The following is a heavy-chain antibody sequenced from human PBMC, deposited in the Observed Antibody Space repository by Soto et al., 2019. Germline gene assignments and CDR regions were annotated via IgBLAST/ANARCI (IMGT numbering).Heavy chain of an antibody. V-gene: IGHV3-7*04. J-gene: IGHJ5*02. CDR2: IKQDGSEK. CDR1: GFTFSSYW. Sequence: PGGSLRLSCAASGFTFSSYWMSWVRQAPGKGLEWVANIKQDGSEKYYVDPVKGRFTISRDNAKNSLYLQMNSLRAEDTAVYYCARGGVGATIRNWFDPWGQGTLVTVSS. CDR3: ARGGVGATIRNWFDP. D-gene: IGHD1-26*01.